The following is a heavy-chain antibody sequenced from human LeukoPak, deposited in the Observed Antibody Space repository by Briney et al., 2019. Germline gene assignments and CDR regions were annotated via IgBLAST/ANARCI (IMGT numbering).Heavy chain of an antibody. CDR3: ARWKYNYDDAFDI. CDR2: INSDGSST. Sequence: GGSLRLSCAASGFTFSSYWMHWVRQAPGKGLVWVSRINSDGSSTTYADSVKGRFTISRDNAKNTLYLQMNSLRAEDTAVYYCARWKYNYDDAFDIWGKGTMVTVSS. V-gene: IGHV3-74*01. D-gene: IGHD5-24*01. CDR1: GFTFSSYW. J-gene: IGHJ3*02.